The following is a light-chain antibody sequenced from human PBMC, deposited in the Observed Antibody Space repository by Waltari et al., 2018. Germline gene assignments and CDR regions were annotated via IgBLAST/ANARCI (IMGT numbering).Light chain of an antibody. V-gene: IGKV3-11*01. CDR1: QSVRNY. CDR3: QQRSSWPLT. Sequence: EIVLIQSPATLALSPGERATLSCRASQSVRNYLAWFQQKPGQVPRLLIYDTSNRGTGVPARFSGSGSGTDSTLTSSSLESEDVAVYYCQQRSSWPLTFGGGTKVQIK. J-gene: IGKJ4*01. CDR2: DTS.